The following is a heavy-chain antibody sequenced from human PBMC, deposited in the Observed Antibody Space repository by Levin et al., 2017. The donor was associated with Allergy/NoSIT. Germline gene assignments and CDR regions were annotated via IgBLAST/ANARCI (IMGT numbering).Heavy chain of an antibody. Sequence: SETLSLTCTVSGGSISSYYWSWIRQPPGKGLEWIGYIYYSGSTNYNPSLKSRVTISVDTSKNQFSLKLSSVTAADTAVYYCARDRGRGAGFDYWGQGTLVTVSS. D-gene: IGHD3-10*01. CDR2: IYYSGST. CDR3: ARDRGRGAGFDY. CDR1: GGSISSYY. J-gene: IGHJ4*02. V-gene: IGHV4-59*01.